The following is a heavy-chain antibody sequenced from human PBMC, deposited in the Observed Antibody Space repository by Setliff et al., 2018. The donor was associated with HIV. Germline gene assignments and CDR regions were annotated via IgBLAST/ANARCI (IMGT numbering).Heavy chain of an antibody. CDR3: ASDCRVGCVFTYGMDV. V-gene: IGHV3-74*01. CDR1: GFTFSSYW. CDR2: INIDGSST. D-gene: IGHD2-8*01. Sequence: PGGSLRLSCAASGFTFSSYWMHWVRQAPGKGLVWVSRINIDGSSTNYADSVKGRFTISRDNSRNTLFLQMNSLRPEDTAVYYCASDCRVGCVFTYGMDVWGQGTTVTVSS. J-gene: IGHJ6*02.